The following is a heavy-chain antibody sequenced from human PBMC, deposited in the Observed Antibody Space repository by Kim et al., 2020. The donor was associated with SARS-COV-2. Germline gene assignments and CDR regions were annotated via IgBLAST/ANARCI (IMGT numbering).Heavy chain of an antibody. V-gene: IGHV4-39*01. CDR3: ARLPGITAAWARFDY. Sequence: PSLESRVTISVDTSKNHFSLKLSSVTATDTAVYYCARLPGITAAWARFDYWGQGTLVTVSA. J-gene: IGHJ4*02. D-gene: IGHD6-13*01.